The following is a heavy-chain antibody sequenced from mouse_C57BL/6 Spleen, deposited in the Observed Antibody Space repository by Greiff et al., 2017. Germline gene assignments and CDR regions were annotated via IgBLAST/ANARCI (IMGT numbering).Heavy chain of an antibody. CDR1: GFTFTDYY. Sequence: EVKVVESGGGLVQPGGSLSLSCAASGFTFTDYYMSWVRQPPGKALEWLGFIRNKANGYTTEYSASVKGRFTISRDNSQSILYLQMNALRAEDSATYYCARYSPTGTRGYAMDYWGQGTSVTVSS. V-gene: IGHV7-3*01. CDR3: ARYSPTGTRGYAMDY. D-gene: IGHD4-1*02. J-gene: IGHJ4*01. CDR2: IRNKANGYTT.